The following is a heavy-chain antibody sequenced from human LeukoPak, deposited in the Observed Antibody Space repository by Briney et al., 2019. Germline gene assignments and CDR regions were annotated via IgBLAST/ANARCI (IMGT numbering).Heavy chain of an antibody. CDR1: GGSFSYYY. J-gene: IGHJ6*02. D-gene: IGHD3-10*01. Sequence: SETLSLTCAVYGGSFSYYYWSWIRQPPGKGLEWIGEINHSGITNYNPSLKSRVTISADTSKNQFSLKLSSVTAADTAVYYCASGAGDYGMDVWGQGTTVTVSS. CDR2: INHSGIT. CDR3: ASGAGDYGMDV. V-gene: IGHV4-34*01.